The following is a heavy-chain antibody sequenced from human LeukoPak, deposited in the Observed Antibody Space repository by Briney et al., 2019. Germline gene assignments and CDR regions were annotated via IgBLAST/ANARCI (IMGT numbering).Heavy chain of an antibody. V-gene: IGHV4-59*11. Sequence: SETLSLTCTVSGVSISSHYWSWIRQPPWKGLEWIGYVYYSGSTNYSPSLKSRNSISVDASKNQFSLKLSSVTATDTAVYYCARDLGRIAAAGRSYNWFDPWGQGTLVTVSS. J-gene: IGHJ5*02. CDR1: GVSISSHY. CDR2: VYYSGST. CDR3: ARDLGRIAAAGRSYNWFDP. D-gene: IGHD6-13*01.